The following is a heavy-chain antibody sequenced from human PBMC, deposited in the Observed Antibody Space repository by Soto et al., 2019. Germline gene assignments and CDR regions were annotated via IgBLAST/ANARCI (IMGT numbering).Heavy chain of an antibody. D-gene: IGHD3-9*01. CDR3: AKGKPQITILQA. CDR1: GFTFSSYG. V-gene: IGHV3-30*18. CDR2: ISYDGSNK. J-gene: IGHJ5*02. Sequence: PGGSLRLSCAASGFTFSSYGMHWVRQAPGKGLEWVAVISYDGSNKYYADSVKGRFTISRDNSKNTLYLQMNSLRAEDTAVYYCAKGKPQITILQAWGQGTLVTVSS.